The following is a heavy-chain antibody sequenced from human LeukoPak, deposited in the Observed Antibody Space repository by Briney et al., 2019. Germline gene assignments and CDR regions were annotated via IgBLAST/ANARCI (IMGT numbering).Heavy chain of an antibody. D-gene: IGHD3-10*01. CDR1: GASISGSGYY. V-gene: IGHV4-39*01. CDR3: ARLRLYYGSGSYYNVLRDY. Sequence: SETLFLTCAVSGASISGSGYYLGWIRQPPGKGLEWIGNIYYTGSTYYNASLQSRVTISIDTSKNQFSLRLNSVTAADTAVYYCARLRLYYGSGSYYNVLRDYWGQGTLVTVSS. J-gene: IGHJ4*02. CDR2: IYYTGST.